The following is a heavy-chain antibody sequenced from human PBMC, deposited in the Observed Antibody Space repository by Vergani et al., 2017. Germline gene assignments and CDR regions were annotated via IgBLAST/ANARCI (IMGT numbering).Heavy chain of an antibody. CDR2: SYYSGRT. CDR1: GGSISSSSYY. V-gene: IGHV4-39*01. Sequence: QLQLQESGPGLVKPSETLSLTCTVSGGSISSSSYYWGWIRQPPGKGLEWIGSSYYSGRTYYNPSLKSRVTLSVDTSKNQFSLKLSSVTAADTAVYYCARRRDTDGLLCLGYFDSWGQGTLVTVSS. J-gene: IGHJ4*02. D-gene: IGHD5-18*01. CDR3: ARRRDTDGLLCLGYFDS.